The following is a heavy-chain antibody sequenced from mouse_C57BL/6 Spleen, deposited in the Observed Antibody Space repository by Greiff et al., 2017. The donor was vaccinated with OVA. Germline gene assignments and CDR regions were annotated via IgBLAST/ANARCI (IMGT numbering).Heavy chain of an antibody. Sequence: EVQQVESGGGLVQPGGSLKLSCAASGFTFSDYYMYWVRQTPEKRLEWVAYISNGGGSTYYPDTVKGRFTISRDNAKNTLYLQMSRLKSEDTAMYYCARRSVGSYFDVWGTGTTVTVSS. V-gene: IGHV5-12*01. CDR2: ISNGGGST. J-gene: IGHJ1*03. CDR3: ARRSVGSYFDV. CDR1: GFTFSDYY.